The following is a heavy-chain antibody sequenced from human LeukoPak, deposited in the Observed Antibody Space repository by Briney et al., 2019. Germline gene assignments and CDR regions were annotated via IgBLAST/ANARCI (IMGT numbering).Heavy chain of an antibody. J-gene: IGHJ4*02. Sequence: SVKVSCKASGGTFTSYAISWVRQAPGHGLEWMGGIIPIFGTANYAQKFQGRVTITADKSTSTAYMELSSLRSEDTAVYYCARNLDTAMAALDYWGQGTLVTVSS. V-gene: IGHV1-69*06. CDR1: GGTFTSYA. CDR3: ARNLDTAMAALDY. CDR2: IIPIFGTA. D-gene: IGHD5-18*01.